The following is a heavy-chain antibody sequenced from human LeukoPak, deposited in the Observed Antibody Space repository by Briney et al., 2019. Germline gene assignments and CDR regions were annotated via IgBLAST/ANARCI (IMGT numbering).Heavy chain of an antibody. J-gene: IGHJ3*02. V-gene: IGHV7-4-1*02. CDR3: ARVFITMVRGVIQRAFDI. CDR1: GGTFSSYA. D-gene: IGHD3-10*01. Sequence: GASVKVSCKASGGTFSSYAISWVRQAPGQGLEWMGWINTNTGNPTYAQGFTGRFVFSLDTSVSTAYLQISSLKAEDTAVYYCARVFITMVRGVIQRAFDIWGQGTMVTVSS. CDR2: INTNTGNP.